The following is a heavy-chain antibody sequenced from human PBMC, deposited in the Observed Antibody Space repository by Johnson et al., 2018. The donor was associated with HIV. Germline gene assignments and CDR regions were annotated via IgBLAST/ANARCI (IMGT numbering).Heavy chain of an antibody. CDR2: IYSGDTT. J-gene: IGHJ3*02. D-gene: IGHD6-13*01. CDR3: ASRGREIVAAGILGAFDI. CDR1: GFTFSDYY. V-gene: IGHV3-66*02. Sequence: MQLVESGGGLVKPGGSLRLSCAASGFTFSDYYMSWVRQAPGKGLEWVSIIYSGDTTYYADSVKGRFTISRDNSKNTLYLQMNSLRAEDTAVYYCASRGREIVAAGILGAFDIWGQGTMVTVSS.